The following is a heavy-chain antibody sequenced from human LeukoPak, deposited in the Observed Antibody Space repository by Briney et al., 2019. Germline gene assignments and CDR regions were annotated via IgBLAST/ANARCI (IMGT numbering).Heavy chain of an antibody. J-gene: IGHJ4*02. Sequence: PGGSLRLSCAASGFTFSSYSMNWVRQAPGKGLEWVSSISSSSTYIYYADSVKGRFTISRDKAKNSLYLQTNSLRAEDTAVYYCARDLTTVTTAVFAYWGQGTLVTVSS. CDR3: ARDLTTVTTAVFAY. V-gene: IGHV3-21*06. CDR2: ISSSSTYI. CDR1: GFTFSSYS. D-gene: IGHD4-11*01.